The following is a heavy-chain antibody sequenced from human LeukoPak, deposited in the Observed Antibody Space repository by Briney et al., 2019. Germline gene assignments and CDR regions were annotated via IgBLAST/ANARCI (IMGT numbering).Heavy chain of an antibody. Sequence: ASVKVSCKASGYTFTGYYMHWVRQAPGQGLEWMGWINPNSGGTNYAQKFQGRVTMTRDTSISTAYMELSRLRSDDTAVYYCARGYCSGTSCWDWFDPWGQGTLVTVSS. V-gene: IGHV1-2*02. CDR1: GYTFTGYY. CDR3: ARGYCSGTSCWDWFDP. J-gene: IGHJ5*02. D-gene: IGHD2-2*01. CDR2: INPNSGGT.